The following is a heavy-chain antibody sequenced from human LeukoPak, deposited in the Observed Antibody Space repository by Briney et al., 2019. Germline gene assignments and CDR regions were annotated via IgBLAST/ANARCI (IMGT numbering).Heavy chain of an antibody. CDR1: GGSISSYY. CDR3: ARDCTSISCYPFGYYFDS. J-gene: IGHJ4*02. D-gene: IGHD2-2*01. CDR2: FYTSGST. V-gene: IGHV4-4*07. Sequence: SETLSLTCSVSGGSISSYYWSWIRQPAGKGLEWIGRFYTSGSTNYNPSLKSRVTMSVDTSKNQFSLKLSSVTAADTAVYYCARDCTSISCYPFGYYFDSWGQGTVVTVSS.